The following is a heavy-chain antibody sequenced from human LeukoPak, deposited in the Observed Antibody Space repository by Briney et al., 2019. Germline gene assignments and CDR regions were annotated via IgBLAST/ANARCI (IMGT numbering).Heavy chain of an antibody. Sequence: SETLSLTCAVYGGSFSGYYWIWIRQPPGKGLEWIGEINDSGDTNYNPSLKSRVTISVHTSKNQFSLNLNSVTAADTAVYYCARHKAYASGSYSPYYFDYWGQGTLVTVSS. J-gene: IGHJ4*02. CDR2: INDSGDT. CDR1: GGSFSGYY. CDR3: ARHKAYASGSYSPYYFDY. D-gene: IGHD3-10*01. V-gene: IGHV4-34*01.